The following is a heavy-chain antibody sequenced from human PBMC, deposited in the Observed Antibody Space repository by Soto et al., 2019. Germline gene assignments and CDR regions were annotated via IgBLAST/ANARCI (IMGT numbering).Heavy chain of an antibody. CDR2: INVDNGET. D-gene: IGHD1-26*01. CDR1: GYNFMRYG. J-gene: IGHJ5*02. CDR3: SRWISGRYSDGFDP. Sequence: QVQLVQSGAEVKKPGASVKVSCKASGYNFMRYGFTWVRQAPGQGLEWMGWINVDNGETKYPQKIKGRVTMTTDTSTSTVYMELRSLTSDDTAVYYCSRWISGRYSDGFDPWGHGTLVTVSS. V-gene: IGHV1-18*04.